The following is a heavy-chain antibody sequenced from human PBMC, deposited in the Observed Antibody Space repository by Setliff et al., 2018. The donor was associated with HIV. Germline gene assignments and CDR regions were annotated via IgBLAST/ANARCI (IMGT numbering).Heavy chain of an antibody. Sequence: SETLSLTCTVSGGSISSGGYYWNWIRQYPVKGLEWIGHIYYNGRTLFNPALGTRLNMSVDTSENHFSLHLNSVTAADTAVYYCVRERRRSPLSYGLDVWGQGTTVTVSS. V-gene: IGHV4-31*03. CDR2: IYYNGRT. CDR3: VRERRRSPLSYGLDV. CDR1: GGSISSGGYY. J-gene: IGHJ6*02.